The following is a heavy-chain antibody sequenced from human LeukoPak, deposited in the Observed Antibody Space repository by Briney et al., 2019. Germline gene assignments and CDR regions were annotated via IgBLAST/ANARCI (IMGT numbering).Heavy chain of an antibody. CDR3: ARMAPPL. CDR2: ISSNGGST. Sequence: TGGSLRLSCAASGFTFSSYAMHWVRQAPGKGLEYVSAISSNGGSTYYANSVKGRFTISRDNSKNTLYLQMGSLGVEDMAVYYCARMAPPLWGQGTLVTVSS. J-gene: IGHJ4*02. D-gene: IGHD5-24*01. V-gene: IGHV3-64*01. CDR1: GFTFSSYA.